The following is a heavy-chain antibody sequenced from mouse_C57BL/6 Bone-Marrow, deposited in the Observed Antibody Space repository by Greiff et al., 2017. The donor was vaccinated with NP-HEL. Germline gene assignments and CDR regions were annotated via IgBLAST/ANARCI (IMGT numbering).Heavy chain of an antibody. CDR1: GYSITSGYY. V-gene: IGHV3-6*01. D-gene: IGHD2-4*01. J-gene: IGHJ3*01. CDR2: ISYDGSN. CDR3: ARVGVYYDYDGFAY. Sequence: EVHLVESGPGLVKPSQSLSLTCSVTGYSITSGYYWNWIRQFPGNKLEWMGYISYDGSNNYNPSLKNRISITRDTSKNQFFLKLNSVTTEDTATYYCARVGVYYDYDGFAYWGQGTLVTVSA.